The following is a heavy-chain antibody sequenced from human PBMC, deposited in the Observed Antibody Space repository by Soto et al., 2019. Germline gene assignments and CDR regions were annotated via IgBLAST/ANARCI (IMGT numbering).Heavy chain of an antibody. V-gene: IGHV3-21*01. Sequence: GVLRLSCASSGFTFSSYSMNWVRQAPVKGLEWVSSISSSSSYIYYADSVKGRFTISRDNAKNSLYLQMNSLRAEDTAVYYCASIYGSGSYYYYYYGMDVWGQGTTVTVSS. CDR1: GFTFSSYS. CDR3: ASIYGSGSYYYYYYGMDV. J-gene: IGHJ6*02. D-gene: IGHD3-10*01. CDR2: ISSSSSYI.